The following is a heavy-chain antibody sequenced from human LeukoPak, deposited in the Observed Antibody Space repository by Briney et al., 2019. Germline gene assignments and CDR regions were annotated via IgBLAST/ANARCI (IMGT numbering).Heavy chain of an antibody. CDR1: GGSISSGGYY. J-gene: IGHJ4*02. D-gene: IGHD3-22*01. Sequence: SQTLPLTCTVSGGSISSGGYYWSWIRQHPGKGLEWIGYIYYSGSTYYNPSLKSRVTISVDTSKNQFSLKLSSVTAADTAVYYCARDRDSSGYYSGWGQGTLVTVSS. CDR3: ARDRDSSGYYSG. V-gene: IGHV4-31*03. CDR2: IYYSGST.